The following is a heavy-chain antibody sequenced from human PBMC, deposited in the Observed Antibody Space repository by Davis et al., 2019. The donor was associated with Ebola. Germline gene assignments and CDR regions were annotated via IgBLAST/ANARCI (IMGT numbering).Heavy chain of an antibody. CDR1: GFTFDDYA. Sequence: GESLKISCAASGFTFDDYAMHWVRQAPGKGLEWVANIKQDGSEKYYVDSVEGRFTISRDNAKNSLYLQMNSLRAEDTAVYYCARGPSTGNSFSYWGQGTLVTVSS. CDR2: IKQDGSEK. D-gene: IGHD6-13*01. CDR3: ARGPSTGNSFSY. V-gene: IGHV3-7*01. J-gene: IGHJ4*02.